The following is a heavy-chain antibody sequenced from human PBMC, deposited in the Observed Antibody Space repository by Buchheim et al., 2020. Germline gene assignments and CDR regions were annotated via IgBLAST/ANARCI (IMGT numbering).Heavy chain of an antibody. D-gene: IGHD6-19*01. CDR2: LWYDGSNK. CDR3: ARPRERVAGYYFEY. CDR1: GFIFNSYG. J-gene: IGHJ4*02. Sequence: QVQLVESGGGVVQPGTSLRLSCAASGFIFNSYGMHWVRQAPGKGLEWVAVLWYDGSNKIYADSVTGRFTLSRAISKNTLYLQINSLGAEYTAVYYCARPRERVAGYYFEYWGQGTL. V-gene: IGHV3-33*01.